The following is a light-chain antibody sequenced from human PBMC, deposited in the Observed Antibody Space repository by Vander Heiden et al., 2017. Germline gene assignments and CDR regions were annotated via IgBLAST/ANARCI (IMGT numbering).Light chain of an antibody. CDR2: GAS. CDR3: QQHNNWPPLT. CDR1: QSISSN. Sequence: EIVMTQSPATLSVSPGERATLSCRASQSISSNLAWYQQKPGQAPRLLIYGASTRATGIPARFSGSGDGTEFTLTISSRQSEDFAVYYCQQHNNWPPLTFGGGTKVEIK. V-gene: IGKV3-15*01. J-gene: IGKJ4*01.